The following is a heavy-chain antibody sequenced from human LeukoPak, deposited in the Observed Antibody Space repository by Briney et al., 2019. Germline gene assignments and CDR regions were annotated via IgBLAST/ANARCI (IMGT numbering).Heavy chain of an antibody. J-gene: IGHJ4*02. CDR1: GGTFSSYA. V-gene: IGHV1-69*01. D-gene: IGHD5-18*01. Sequence: ASVKVSCKASGGTFSSYAISWVRQAPGQGLEWMGGIIPIFGTANYAQKFQGRVTITADESTSTAYMELSSLRSEDTAVYYCAADPGYSYGPGTDYWGQGTLVTVSS. CDR3: AADPGYSYGPGTDY. CDR2: IIPIFGTA.